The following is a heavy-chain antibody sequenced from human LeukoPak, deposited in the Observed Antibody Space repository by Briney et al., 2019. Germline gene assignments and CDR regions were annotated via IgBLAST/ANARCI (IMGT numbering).Heavy chain of an antibody. V-gene: IGHV3-21*01. Sequence: PGGSLRLSCAASGFTFSSYSMTWVRQAPGKGLEWVSSISSSSSYIYYADSVKGRFTISRDNAKNSLYLQMNSLRAEDTAVYYCARDASSRPFNYWGQGTLVSVSS. CDR2: ISSSSSYI. CDR3: ARDASSRPFNY. D-gene: IGHD2-15*01. CDR1: GFTFSSYS. J-gene: IGHJ4*02.